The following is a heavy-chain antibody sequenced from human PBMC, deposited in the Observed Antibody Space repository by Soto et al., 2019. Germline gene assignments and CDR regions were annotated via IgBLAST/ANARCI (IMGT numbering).Heavy chain of an antibody. CDR2: ISANGQGI. CDR1: GFTFTYYA. Sequence: EVQLLESGGGLVQPGGSLRLSCTASGFTFTYYAFSWVRQAPGKGLEWVSAISANGQGIYYADSVRGRFTISRDNSKNTVFLNMASLRDEDTAVYYCAKDRDYPRDQFHYWGQGTLVTVSS. D-gene: IGHD2-2*01. J-gene: IGHJ4*02. CDR3: AKDRDYPRDQFHY. V-gene: IGHV3-23*01.